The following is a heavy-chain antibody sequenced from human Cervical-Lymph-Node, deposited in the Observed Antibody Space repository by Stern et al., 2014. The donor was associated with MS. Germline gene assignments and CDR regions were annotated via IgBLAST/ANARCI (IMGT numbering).Heavy chain of an antibody. CDR3: ARDETGVAFDI. D-gene: IGHD7-27*01. J-gene: IGHJ3*02. Sequence: VQLVESGADVKKPGSSVKVSRKASGGTFSSYAINWVRQSPGQGPEWMGGIIPLFGTAHCAQQFQGRVTISADKSTSTVYMELNSLRSDDTAVYYCARDETGVAFDIWGQGTMVTVSS. CDR1: GGTFSSYA. CDR2: IIPLFGTA. V-gene: IGHV1-69*06.